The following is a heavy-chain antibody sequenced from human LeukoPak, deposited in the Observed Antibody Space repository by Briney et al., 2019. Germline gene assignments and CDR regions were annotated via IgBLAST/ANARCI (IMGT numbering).Heavy chain of an antibody. CDR3: ARGRGADYGGNSGYFDY. CDR1: GFPFSSYG. D-gene: IGHD4-23*01. CDR2: VSYDERNK. V-gene: IGHV3-30*03. J-gene: IGHJ4*02. Sequence: GGSLRLSCAASGFPFSSYGIHWVRQAPGKGLEWVALVSYDERNKYYADSVKGRFTISRDNPKNTLYVQMNSLRAEDTAVYYCARGRGADYGGNSGYFDYWGQGTLVTVSS.